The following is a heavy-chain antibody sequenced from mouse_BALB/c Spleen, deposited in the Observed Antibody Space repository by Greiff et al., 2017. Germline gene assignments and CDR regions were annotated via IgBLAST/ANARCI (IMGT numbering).Heavy chain of an antibody. Sequence: DVKLQESGAELVKPGASVKLSCTASGFNIKDTYMHWVKQRPEQGLEWIGRIDPANGNTKYDPKFQGKATITADTSSNTAYLQLSSLTSEDTAVYYCARCGYYFYYFDYWGQGTTLTVSS. CDR2: IDPANGNT. D-gene: IGHD2-3*01. J-gene: IGHJ2*01. V-gene: IGHV14-3*02. CDR3: ARCGYYFYYFDY. CDR1: GFNIKDTY.